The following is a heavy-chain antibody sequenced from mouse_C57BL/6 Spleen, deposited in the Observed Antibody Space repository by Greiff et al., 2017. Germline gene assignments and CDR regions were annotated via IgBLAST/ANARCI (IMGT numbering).Heavy chain of an antibody. D-gene: IGHD1-1*01. V-gene: IGHV5-6*01. CDR1: GFTFSSYG. J-gene: IGHJ1*03. CDR3: ARQGTTVVDWYFDV. CDR2: ISSGGSYT. Sequence: EVQLVESGGDLVKPGGSLKLSCAASGFTFSSYGMSWVRQTPDKRLAWVATISSGGSYTYYPDSVKGRFTISRDNAKNTLYLQMSSLKSEDTAMYYCARQGTTVVDWYFDVWGTGTTVTVSS.